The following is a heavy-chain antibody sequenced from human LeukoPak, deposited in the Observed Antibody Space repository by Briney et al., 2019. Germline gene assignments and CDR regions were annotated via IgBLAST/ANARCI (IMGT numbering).Heavy chain of an antibody. CDR3: AKDRIGTGPFDY. Sequence: GGSLRLSCAASGFTFSSYAMSWVRQAPGKGLERVSAISGSGGSTYYADPVKGRFTISRDNSKNTLYLQMNSLRAEDTAVYYCAKDRIGTGPFDYWGQGTLVTVSS. CDR2: ISGSGGST. J-gene: IGHJ4*02. D-gene: IGHD3/OR15-3a*01. CDR1: GFTFSSYA. V-gene: IGHV3-23*01.